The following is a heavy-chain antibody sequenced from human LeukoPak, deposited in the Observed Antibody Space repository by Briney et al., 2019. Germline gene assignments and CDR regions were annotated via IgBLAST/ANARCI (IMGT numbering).Heavy chain of an antibody. CDR3: AKDRPNYYGSNGHYYRRDGDY. J-gene: IGHJ4*02. V-gene: IGHV3-23*01. CDR2: ITSSGDGT. D-gene: IGHD3-22*01. CDR1: GFTFIIYA. Sequence: QPGGSLRLSCEASGFTFIIYAMSWVRQAPGKGLQWVSSITSSGDGTYYADSVKGRFTISRDNSENMLYLQMNSLRVEDTAVYFCAKDRPNYYGSNGHYYRRDGDYWGQGTLVTVSS.